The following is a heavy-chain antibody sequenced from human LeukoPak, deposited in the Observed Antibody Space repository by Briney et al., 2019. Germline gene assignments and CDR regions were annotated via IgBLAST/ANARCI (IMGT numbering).Heavy chain of an antibody. CDR1: GYTFASSD. Sequence: ASVKVSCKASGYTFASSDINWVRQAPGQGLEWVGWMNPNSGNTGYTQKFQGRVTMTRNTSISTAYMELSSLRSEDTAVYYCARATYYYGSGSSPVDPWGQGTLVTVSS. CDR3: ARATYYYGSGSSPVDP. J-gene: IGHJ5*02. V-gene: IGHV1-8*01. CDR2: MNPNSGNT. D-gene: IGHD3-10*01.